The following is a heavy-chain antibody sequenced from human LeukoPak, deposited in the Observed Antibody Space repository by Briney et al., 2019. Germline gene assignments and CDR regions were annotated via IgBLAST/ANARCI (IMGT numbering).Heavy chain of an antibody. CDR1: GGSISSSSYY. V-gene: IGHV4-39*07. J-gene: IGHJ4*02. CDR2: INHIGST. Sequence: SETLSLTCTVSGGSISSSSYYWSWIRQPPGKGLEWIGRINHIGSTNYNPSLNSRVTISVDMSKNQFSLKLSSVTAADTAVYYCARLIYYDSSGYLDYWGQGSLVTVSS. D-gene: IGHD3-22*01. CDR3: ARLIYYDSSGYLDY.